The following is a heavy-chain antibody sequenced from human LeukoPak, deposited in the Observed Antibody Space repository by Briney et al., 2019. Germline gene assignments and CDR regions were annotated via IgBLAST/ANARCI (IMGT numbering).Heavy chain of an antibody. CDR3: ARERGDSSGWEIVY. J-gene: IGHJ4*02. D-gene: IGHD6-19*01. CDR1: GFTFSSYS. CDR2: ISSSSSTI. V-gene: IGHV3-48*01. Sequence: PGGSLRLSCAASGFTFSSYSMNWVRQAPGKGLEWVSYISSSSSTIYYADSVKGRFTISRDNAKNSLYLQMNSLRAEDTAVYYCARERGDSSGWEIVYLVQGTLVTVPS.